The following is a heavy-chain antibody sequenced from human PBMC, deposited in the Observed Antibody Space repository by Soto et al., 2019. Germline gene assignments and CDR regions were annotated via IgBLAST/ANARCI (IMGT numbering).Heavy chain of an antibody. CDR1: GGTFSSYA. Sequence: ASVKVSCKASGGTFSSYAISWVRQAPGQGLEWMGGIIPIFGTANYAQKFQGRVTITADESTSTAYMELRSLRSDDTAVYYCARDSISRYYFDYWGQGTLVTVSS. D-gene: IGHD2-21*01. J-gene: IGHJ4*02. CDR2: IIPIFGTA. CDR3: ARDSISRYYFDY. V-gene: IGHV1-69*13.